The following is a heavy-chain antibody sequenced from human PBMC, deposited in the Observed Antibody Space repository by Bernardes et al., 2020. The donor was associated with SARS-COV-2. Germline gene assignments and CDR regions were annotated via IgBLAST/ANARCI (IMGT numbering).Heavy chain of an antibody. Sequence: GGSLRLSCAASGFTFSNYWMSWVRQAPGKGLEWVANIKQDGSERYYVDAVKGRFAISRDNARNSLYLQMNSLRAEDTAVYYCARARFYASGTYSPIDYWGQGNRVTVSP. CDR2: IKQDGSER. CDR1: GFTFSNYW. D-gene: IGHD3-10*01. CDR3: ARARFYASGTYSPIDY. J-gene: IGHJ4*02. V-gene: IGHV3-7*01.